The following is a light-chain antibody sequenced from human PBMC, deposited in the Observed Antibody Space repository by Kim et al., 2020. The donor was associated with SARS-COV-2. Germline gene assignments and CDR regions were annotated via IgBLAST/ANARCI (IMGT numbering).Light chain of an antibody. CDR1: QSISSY. J-gene: IGKJ3*01. Sequence: ASVGDRVTITCRASQSISSYLKWYQPKPGKAPKLLIYAASSLQSGVPSRFGGSGSGTDFTLTINSLQPEYFATYYCQQSYSTPPTFVPGTKVNIK. CDR2: AAS. CDR3: QQSYSTPPT. V-gene: IGKV1-39*01.